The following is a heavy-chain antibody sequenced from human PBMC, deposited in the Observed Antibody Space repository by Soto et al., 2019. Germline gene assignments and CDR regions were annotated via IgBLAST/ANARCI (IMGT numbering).Heavy chain of an antibody. CDR1: GDTFTSYG. Sequence: GAAVKVSCKASGDTFTSYGINWVRQATGQGLEWMGWMNPNSGNTGYAQKFQGRVTMTRNTSISTAYMELSSLRSEDTAVYYCARGLGYCSGGSCYSGWGQGTLVTVSS. CDR3: ARGLGYCSGGSCYSG. D-gene: IGHD2-15*01. J-gene: IGHJ4*02. V-gene: IGHV1-8*01. CDR2: MNPNSGNT.